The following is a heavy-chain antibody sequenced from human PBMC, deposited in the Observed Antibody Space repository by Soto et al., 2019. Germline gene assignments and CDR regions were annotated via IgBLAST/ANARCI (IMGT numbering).Heavy chain of an antibody. Sequence: EASVKVSCKASGYTFTSYGISWVRQAPGQGLEWMGWISAYNGNTNYAQKFQGRVTITADESTRTVYMELSSLKSQDTALYYCARDSGAKLSSSWGQGTLVTVSS. CDR2: ISAYNGNT. J-gene: IGHJ4*02. D-gene: IGHD6-13*01. CDR1: GYTFTSYG. CDR3: ARDSGAKLSSS. V-gene: IGHV1-18*04.